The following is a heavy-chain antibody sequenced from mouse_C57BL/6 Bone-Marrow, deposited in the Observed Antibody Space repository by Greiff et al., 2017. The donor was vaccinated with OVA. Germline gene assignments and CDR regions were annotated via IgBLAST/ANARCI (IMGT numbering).Heavy chain of an antibody. CDR3: ARSYYYGSSEGFAY. J-gene: IGHJ3*01. CDR1: GYAFSSYW. V-gene: IGHV1-80*01. Sequence: VKLVESGAELVKPGASVKISCKASGYAFSSYWMNWVKQRPGKGLEWIGQIYPGDGDTNYNGKFKGKATLTADKSSSTAYMQLSSLTSEDSAVYFCARSYYYGSSEGFAYWGQGTLVTVSA. D-gene: IGHD1-1*01. CDR2: IYPGDGDT.